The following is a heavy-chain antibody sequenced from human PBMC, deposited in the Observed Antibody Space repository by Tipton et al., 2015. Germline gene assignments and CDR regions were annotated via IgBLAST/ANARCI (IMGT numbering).Heavy chain of an antibody. D-gene: IGHD4-23*01. CDR2: IYYSGTT. Sequence: TLSLTCNVSGDAISSHYWSWIRQHPGKGLEWIGYIYYSGTTYYNPSLKSRVTISVDTSKNQFSLRPSSVTAADTAVYYCARDDYGDKGLDFWGQGTLVTVSS. CDR3: ARDDYGDKGLDF. CDR1: GDAISSHY. V-gene: IGHV4-31*03. J-gene: IGHJ4*02.